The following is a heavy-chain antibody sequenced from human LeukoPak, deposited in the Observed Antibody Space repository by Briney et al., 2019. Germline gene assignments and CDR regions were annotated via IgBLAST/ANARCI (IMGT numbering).Heavy chain of an antibody. CDR3: ARDPNPDTAMGNAVR. V-gene: IGHV1-18*01. D-gene: IGHD5-18*01. J-gene: IGHJ4*02. CDR1: GYTFTGYG. Sequence: GASVKVSCKASGYTFTGYGISWVRQAPGQGLEWMGWISAYNGNTNYAQKLQGRVTTTTDTSTSTAYMELRSLRSDDTAVYYCARDPNPDTAMGNAVRWGQGTLVTVSS. CDR2: ISAYNGNT.